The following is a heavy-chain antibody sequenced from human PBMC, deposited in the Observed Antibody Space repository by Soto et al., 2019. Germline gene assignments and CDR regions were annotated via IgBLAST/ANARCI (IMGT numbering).Heavy chain of an antibody. V-gene: IGHV4-34*01. CDR1: GGSFIGYS. Sequence: PSETLSLTCAVYGGSFIGYSWTWLRQPPVKWLEWIGEINHSGTTDYNPALKSRVTMSADTSKNQFSLRMTSVTAADTAVYYCARARFDSWSHIYYGLDVWGQGTTVTVSS. D-gene: IGHD3-3*01. CDR2: INHSGTT. CDR3: ARARFDSWSHIYYGLDV. J-gene: IGHJ6*02.